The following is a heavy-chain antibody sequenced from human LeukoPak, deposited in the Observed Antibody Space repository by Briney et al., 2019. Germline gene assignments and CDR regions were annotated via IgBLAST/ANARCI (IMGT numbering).Heavy chain of an antibody. J-gene: IGHJ4*02. D-gene: IGHD4/OR15-4a*01. CDR2: IYSDNT. V-gene: IGHV3-53*01. Sequence: GGSLRLSCTVSGFTVVSNSMSWVRQAPGKGREWVSFIYSDNTHYSDSVKGRFTISRDNSKNTLYLQMNSLRAEDTAVYYCARRAGAYSHPYDYWGQGTLVTVSS. CDR1: GFTVVSNS. CDR3: ARRAGAYSHPYDY.